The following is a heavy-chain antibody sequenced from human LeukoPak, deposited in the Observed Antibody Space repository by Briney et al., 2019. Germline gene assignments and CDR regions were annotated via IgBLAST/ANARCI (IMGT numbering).Heavy chain of an antibody. CDR1: GGTFISYA. CDR2: IIPIFGTA. D-gene: IGHD2-2*01. CDR3: ARQYCSSTSCPKDP. Sequence: SVKVSCKASGGTFISYAISWVRQAPGQGLERMGGIIPIFGTANYAQKFQGRVTITADESTSTAYMELSSLRSEDTAVYYCARQYCSSTSCPKDPWGQGTLVTVSS. V-gene: IGHV1-69*13. J-gene: IGHJ5*02.